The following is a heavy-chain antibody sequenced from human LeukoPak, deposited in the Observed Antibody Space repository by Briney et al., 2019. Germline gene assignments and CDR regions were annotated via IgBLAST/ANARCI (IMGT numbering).Heavy chain of an antibody. V-gene: IGHV3-30*18. CDR3: AKGPLRGTAAAIDY. J-gene: IGHJ4*02. Sequence: GGSLRLSCAASGFTFNNYGMHWVRQAPGKGLEWVAVISYDGRNKHYPDSVKGRFTISRDISTDTLWLQMDSLRTEDTAVYYCAKGPLRGTAAAIDYWSQGTLV. CDR2: ISYDGRNK. D-gene: IGHD2-2*01. CDR1: GFTFNNYG.